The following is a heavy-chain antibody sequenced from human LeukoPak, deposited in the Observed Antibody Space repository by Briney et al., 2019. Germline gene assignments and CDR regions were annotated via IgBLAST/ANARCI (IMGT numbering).Heavy chain of an antibody. V-gene: IGHV3-11*01. Sequence: PGGSLRLSCAVSGFTFSDYYMTWVRQAPGKGLEWVSYINTSDNTTYYADSVKGRFTFSRDNAKNSLFLQMNSLRAEDTAVYSCARDSPNDYDFSNWFDPWGQGTLVTVSS. CDR1: GFTFSDYY. J-gene: IGHJ5*02. CDR2: INTSDNTT. CDR3: ARDSPNDYDFSNWFDP. D-gene: IGHD3-3*01.